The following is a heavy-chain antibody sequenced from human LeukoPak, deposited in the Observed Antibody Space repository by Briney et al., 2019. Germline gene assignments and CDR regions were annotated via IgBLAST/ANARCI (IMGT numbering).Heavy chain of an antibody. CDR1: GFTFSDYY. CDR3: AKVLPPRGGRSGWYETNDY. J-gene: IGHJ4*02. Sequence: GGSLRLSCAASGFTFSDYYMSWVRQAPGKGLEWVSSISVNGGASYADSVKGRSTISRDNSKNALYLQMSSLRADDTAVYYCAKVLPPRGGRSGWYETNDYWGQGTLVTVSS. CDR2: ISVNGGA. V-gene: IGHV3-23*01. D-gene: IGHD6-19*01.